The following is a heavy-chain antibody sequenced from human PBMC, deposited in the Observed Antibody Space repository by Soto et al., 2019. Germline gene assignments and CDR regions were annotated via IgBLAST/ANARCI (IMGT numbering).Heavy chain of an antibody. CDR1: GFTFSSYS. J-gene: IGHJ6*02. D-gene: IGHD1-1*01. V-gene: IGHV3-21*01. Sequence: EVQLVESGGGLVKPGGSLRLSCAASGFTFSSYSMNWVRQAPGKGLEWVSSISSSSSYIYYADSVKGRFTISRDNAKNSLYLQMNSLRAEDTAVYYCAQKTWNDDDYYYGMDVWGQGTTVTVSS. CDR2: ISSSSSYI. CDR3: AQKTWNDDDYYYGMDV.